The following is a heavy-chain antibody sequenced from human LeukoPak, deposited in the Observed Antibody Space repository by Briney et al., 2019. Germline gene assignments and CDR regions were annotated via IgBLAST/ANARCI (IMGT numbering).Heavy chain of an antibody. CDR2: IYYSGST. Sequence: SETLSLTCTVSGGSISSSSYYWGWIRQPPGKGLEWIGSIYYSGSTYYSPSLKSRVTISLDTSKNQFSLRLSSVTAADTAVYYCASLHTIFGVVTLYYFDYWGQGTLVTVSS. J-gene: IGHJ4*02. CDR3: ASLHTIFGVVTLYYFDY. CDR1: GGSISSSSYY. V-gene: IGHV4-39*01. D-gene: IGHD3-3*01.